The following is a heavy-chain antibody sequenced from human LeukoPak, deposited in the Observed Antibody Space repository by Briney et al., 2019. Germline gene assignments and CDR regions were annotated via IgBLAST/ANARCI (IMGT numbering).Heavy chain of an antibody. CDR3: ARGPRRATTAPEY. D-gene: IGHD1-1*01. Sequence: SETLSLTCAVYGGSFSGYYWSWIRQPPGKGLEWIGEINHLGSTNYNPSLESRVTISVDTSKNQFSLKVSSATAADTAVYHCARGPRRATTAPEYWGQGALVTVSS. CDR1: GGSFSGYY. V-gene: IGHV4-34*01. J-gene: IGHJ4*02. CDR2: INHLGST.